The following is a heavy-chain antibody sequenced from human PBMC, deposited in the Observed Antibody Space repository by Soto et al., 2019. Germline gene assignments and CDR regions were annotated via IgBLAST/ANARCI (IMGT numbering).Heavy chain of an antibody. CDR1: GGTFSTSS. D-gene: IGHD4-17*01. CDR2: ILPIFGTA. V-gene: IGHV1-69*14. J-gene: IGHJ3*02. CDR3: ARGHEYGGNSDAFDI. Sequence: QVQLVQSGAEVKKPGSSVKVSCKASGGTFSTSSINWVRQAPGQRPEWMGNILPIFGTADYAQKFQDRVMSTADKPTNTADLELRSLFSDDTAVYYCARGHEYGGNSDAFDIWGQGTVVTVSS.